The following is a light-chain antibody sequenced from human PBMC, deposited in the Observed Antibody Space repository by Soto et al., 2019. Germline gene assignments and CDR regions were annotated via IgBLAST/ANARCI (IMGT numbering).Light chain of an antibody. CDR1: SSDVGGYNY. V-gene: IGLV2-14*01. J-gene: IGLJ2*01. Sequence: QSVLTQPASVSGSPGQSITISCTGTSSDVGGYNYVSWYQQYPGKAPKVIIYEVTNRPSGVSNRFSGSKSGNTASLTISGLQAEDEADYYCSSYTSSNTLIFGGGTKVTVL. CDR2: EVT. CDR3: SSYTSSNTLI.